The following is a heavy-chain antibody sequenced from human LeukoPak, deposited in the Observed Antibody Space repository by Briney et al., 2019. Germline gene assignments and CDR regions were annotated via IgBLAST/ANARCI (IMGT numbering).Heavy chain of an antibody. Sequence: GGSLRLSCSASGLTFGSYSMIWVRQAPGEGLQWVSYINRDSSSITYADSVKGRFTISRDNAKNSVYLQMNSLKDEDTAVYYCARFPRTGWCNFDYWGQGALVTVSS. J-gene: IGHJ4*02. D-gene: IGHD6-19*01. CDR2: INRDSSSI. CDR3: ARFPRTGWCNFDY. CDR1: GLTFGSYS. V-gene: IGHV3-48*02.